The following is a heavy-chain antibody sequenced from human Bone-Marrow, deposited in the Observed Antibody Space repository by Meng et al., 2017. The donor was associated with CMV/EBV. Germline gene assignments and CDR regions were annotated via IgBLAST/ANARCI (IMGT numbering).Heavy chain of an antibody. Sequence: ASVKVSCKASGYTFSSYEINWVRQAPGQGLEWMGWISAYNGNTNYAQKFQGRVTMTTDTSTSTGYMELRSLRSDDAAVYYCARGMGNSFWYDYWGQGTLVTVSS. CDR1: GYTFSSYE. CDR2: ISAYNGNT. D-gene: IGHD6-6*01. J-gene: IGHJ4*01. V-gene: IGHV1-18*01. CDR3: ARGMGNSFWYDY.